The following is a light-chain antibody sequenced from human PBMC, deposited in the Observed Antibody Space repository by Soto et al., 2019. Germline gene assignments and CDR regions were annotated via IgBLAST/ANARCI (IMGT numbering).Light chain of an antibody. CDR1: NSNLGAGYA. CDR2: SNT. J-gene: IGLJ2*01. V-gene: IGLV1-40*01. Sequence: QSVLTQPPSVSGAPGQTVPISCTGNNSNLGAGYAVHWYQQLPRTAPKLLIYSNTHRRSGVPDRFSGSRAATSVSLAITGLQAEDEADYYCQSYDNSLSAYIFGGGTKLTVL. CDR3: QSYDNSLSAYI.